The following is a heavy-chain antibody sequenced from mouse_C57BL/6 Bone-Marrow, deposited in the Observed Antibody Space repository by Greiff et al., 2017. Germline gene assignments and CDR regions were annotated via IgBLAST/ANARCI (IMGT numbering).Heavy chain of an antibody. V-gene: IGHV1-9*01. CDR2: IIPGSGST. D-gene: IGHD2-1*01. CDR3: ASRLYYGNSFDY. CDR1: GYTFTGYW. J-gene: IGHJ2*01. Sequence: LQQSGAELMKPGASVKLSCKATGYTFTGYWIEWVKQRPGHGLEWIGEIIPGSGSTNYNEKLKGKATFTADTSSNTAYMQLSSLTSEDSAIYYCASRLYYGNSFDYWGQGTTLTVSS.